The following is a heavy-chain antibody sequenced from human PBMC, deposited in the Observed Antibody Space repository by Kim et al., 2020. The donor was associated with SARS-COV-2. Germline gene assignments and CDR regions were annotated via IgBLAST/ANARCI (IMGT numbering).Heavy chain of an antibody. CDR3: ARGFVTMVRGVITRDYYYGMDV. CDR1: GGSFSGYY. Sequence: SETLSLTCAVYGGSFSGYYWSWIRQPPGKGPEWIGEINHSGSTNYNPSLKSRVTISVDTSKNQFSLKLSSVTAADTAVYYCARGFVTMVRGVITRDYYYGMDVWGQGTTVTVSS. J-gene: IGHJ6*02. V-gene: IGHV4-34*01. D-gene: IGHD3-10*01. CDR2: INHSGST.